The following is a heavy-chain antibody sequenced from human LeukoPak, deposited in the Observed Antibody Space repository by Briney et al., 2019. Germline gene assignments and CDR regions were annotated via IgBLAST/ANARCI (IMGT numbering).Heavy chain of an antibody. Sequence: PGGSLRLSRAASGFTFSSYDMHWVRQAPGKGLEWVTFIRYDGSNKYYRDSVKGRFTISRDNSNNTLYLQMNSLRTEDTAVYYCAKSGGVDSAWGQGTLVTVSS. CDR2: IRYDGSNK. CDR3: AKSGGVDSA. CDR1: GFTFSSYD. V-gene: IGHV3-30*02. D-gene: IGHD3-16*01. J-gene: IGHJ5*02.